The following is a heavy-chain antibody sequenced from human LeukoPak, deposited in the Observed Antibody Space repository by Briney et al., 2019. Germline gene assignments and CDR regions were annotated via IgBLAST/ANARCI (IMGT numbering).Heavy chain of an antibody. J-gene: IGHJ6*02. CDR3: ARVGYRLPRIQGGVAYRRYYGMDV. CDR2: INHSGST. Sequence: SETLSLTCAVYGGSFSGYYWSWIRQPPGKVLEWIGEINHSGSTNYNPSLKSRVTISVDTSKNQFSLKLSSVTAADTAVYYCARVGYRLPRIQGGVAYRRYYGMDVWGQGTTVTVSS. D-gene: IGHD2-8*02. V-gene: IGHV4-34*01. CDR1: GGSFSGYY.